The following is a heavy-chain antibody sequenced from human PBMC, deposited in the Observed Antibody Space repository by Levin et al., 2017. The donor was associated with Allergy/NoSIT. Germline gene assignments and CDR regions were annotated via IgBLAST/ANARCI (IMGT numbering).Heavy chain of an antibody. CDR3: AKDEEYQLPGRAFDS. J-gene: IGHJ3*02. D-gene: IGHD2-2*01. CDR2: ISWNSGSI. Sequence: GGSLRLSCAASGFTFDDYAMHWVRQAPGKGLEWVSGISWNSGSIGYADSVKGRFTISRDNAKNSLYLQMNSLRAEDTALYYCAKDEEYQLPGRAFDSWGQGTMVTVSS. CDR1: GFTFDDYA. V-gene: IGHV3-9*01.